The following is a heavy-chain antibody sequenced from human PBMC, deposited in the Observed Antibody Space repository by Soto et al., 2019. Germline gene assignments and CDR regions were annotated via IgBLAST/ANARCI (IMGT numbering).Heavy chain of an antibody. J-gene: IGHJ4*02. CDR2: ISASGDST. CDR1: GLSFTTYV. V-gene: IGHV3-23*01. D-gene: IGHD3-16*01. CDR3: AKGAWGWGPPPNRYYFDV. Sequence: EVQLLESGGGLVQPGESLRLSCAASGLSFTTYVMGWVRQAPGMGLEWVSGISASGDSTFYAESVEGRFTISRDNSKNTLYLQMNSLRVDDSAIYHCAKGAWGWGPPPNRYYFDVGGQGTLVIVSS.